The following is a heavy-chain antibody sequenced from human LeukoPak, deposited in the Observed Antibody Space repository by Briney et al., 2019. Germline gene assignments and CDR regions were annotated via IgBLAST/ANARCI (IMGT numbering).Heavy chain of an antibody. CDR2: INGDGRDE. CDR1: GFTFISYW. J-gene: IGHJ4*02. D-gene: IGHD3-9*01. CDR3: ARGVDSAIDW. V-gene: IGHV3-7*01. Sequence: GGSLRLSCAASGFTFISYWMNWVRQAPGKGLEWVSNINGDGRDEYYVGSVRGRFTISRDNADKALYLQMNSLRGDDTAVYYCARGVDSAIDWWGQGTLVTVSS.